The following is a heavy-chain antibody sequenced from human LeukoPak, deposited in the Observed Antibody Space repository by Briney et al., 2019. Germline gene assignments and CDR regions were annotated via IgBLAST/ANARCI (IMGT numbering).Heavy chain of an antibody. D-gene: IGHD3-3*01. CDR3: ARGRITIFGVVRSKGPYAFDI. Sequence: SETLSLTCTVSGGSISSYYWSWIRQPPGKGLEWIGYIYYSGSTNYNPSLKSRVTISVDTSKNQFSLKLSSVTAAATAVYYCARGRITIFGVVRSKGPYAFDIWGQGTMVTVSS. CDR2: IYYSGST. V-gene: IGHV4-59*01. CDR1: GGSISSYY. J-gene: IGHJ3*02.